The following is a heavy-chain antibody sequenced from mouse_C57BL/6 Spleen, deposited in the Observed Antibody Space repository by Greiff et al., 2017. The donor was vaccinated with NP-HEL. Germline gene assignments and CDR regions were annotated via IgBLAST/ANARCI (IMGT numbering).Heavy chain of an antibody. D-gene: IGHD3-3*01. CDR1: GYTFTDYN. CDR2: INPNNGGT. CDR3: ARSRRGYAMDY. Sequence: EVQLQQSGPELVKPGASVKIPCKASGYTFTDYNMDWVKQSHGKSLEWIGDINPNNGGTIYNQKFKGKATLTVDKSSSTAYMELRSLTSEETAVYYCARSRRGYAMDYWGQGTSVTVSS. J-gene: IGHJ4*01. V-gene: IGHV1-18*01.